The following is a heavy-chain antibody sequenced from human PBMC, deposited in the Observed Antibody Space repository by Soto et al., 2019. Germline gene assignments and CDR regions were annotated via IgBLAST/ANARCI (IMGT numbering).Heavy chain of an antibody. CDR1: GGSISSGGYY. V-gene: IGHV4-31*03. Sequence: QVQLQESGPRLVKPSQTLSLTCTVSGGSISSGGYYWSWIRQHPGKGLEWIGYIFYSGSTNYNPSLKSRVTISVDTSKNQFSLKLSSVTAADTAVYYCATYGSGSYKPTTFDYWGQGTLVTVSS. CDR3: ATYGSGSYKPTTFDY. CDR2: IFYSGST. D-gene: IGHD3-10*01. J-gene: IGHJ4*02.